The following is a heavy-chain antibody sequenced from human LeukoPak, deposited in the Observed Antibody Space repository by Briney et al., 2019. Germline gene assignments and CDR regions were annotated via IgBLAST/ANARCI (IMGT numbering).Heavy chain of an antibody. V-gene: IGHV1-2*02. J-gene: IGHJ4*02. CDR3: AGGFNFDY. Sequence: ASVKVSCKASGYTFTAWYMHWVRQAPGQGLEWMGWINPNAGDTNYTQKFQGRVTMTRDTSISTAYMELSSLRSDDTAVYYCAGGFNFDYWGQGALVTVSS. CDR1: GYTFTAWY. CDR2: INPNAGDT. D-gene: IGHD3-10*01.